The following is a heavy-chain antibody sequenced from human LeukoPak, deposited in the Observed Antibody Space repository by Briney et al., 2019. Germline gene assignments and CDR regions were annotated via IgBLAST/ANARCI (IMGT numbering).Heavy chain of an antibody. Sequence: ASVKVSCKVSGYTLTELSMHWVRQAPGKGLEWMGGFDPEDGETIYAQKFQGRVTMTEDTSTDTAYMELSSLRSEDTAVYYCATETPKLKLGSRTIGHYYYYYMDVWGKGTTVTVSS. CDR2: FDPEDGET. CDR1: GYTLTELS. J-gene: IGHJ6*03. V-gene: IGHV1-24*01. CDR3: ATETPKLKLGSRTIGHYYYYYMDV. D-gene: IGHD2-2*01.